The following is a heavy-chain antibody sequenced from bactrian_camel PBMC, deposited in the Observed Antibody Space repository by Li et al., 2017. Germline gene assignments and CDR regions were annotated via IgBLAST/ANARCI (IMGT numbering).Heavy chain of an antibody. Sequence: HVQLVESGAGSVEAGGSLRLFCTMSGYTESVNVMGWWRQAPGKEREGVAATYTTGGTKYYADSVKGRFTISHDVAKRTLSLQMSNIEADDTATYYCAADVGSMSGNCQPNYWGQGTQVTVS. CDR3: AADVGSMSGNCQPNY. CDR2: TYTTGGTK. CDR1: GYTESVNV. J-gene: IGHJ4*01. D-gene: IGHD6*01. V-gene: IGHV3S54*01.